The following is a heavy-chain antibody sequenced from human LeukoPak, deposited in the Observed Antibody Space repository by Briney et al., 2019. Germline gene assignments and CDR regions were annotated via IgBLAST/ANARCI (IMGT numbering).Heavy chain of an antibody. CDR1: GYTFNAYY. D-gene: IGHD3-22*01. CDR3: ASEAFCASGNCYLQRVAS. V-gene: IGHV1-2*02. Sequence: GASVKVSCKPSGYTFNAYYMHWVRQAPGQGLEWVGWIDPKTGNTRYAQKFQGRVTITRDTPIGTVYMGLSSLKSDDTAVYYCASEAFCASGNCYLQRVASWGPGTLVTVSS. J-gene: IGHJ4*02. CDR2: IDPKTGNT.